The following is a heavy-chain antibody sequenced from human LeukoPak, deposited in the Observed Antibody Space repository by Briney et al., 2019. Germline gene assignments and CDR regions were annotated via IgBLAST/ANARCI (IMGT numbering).Heavy chain of an antibody. V-gene: IGHV4-59*01. CDR3: ARDRQPSWYRGLDV. J-gene: IGHJ6*02. CDR2: IYSSGST. CDR1: GDSISTSY. D-gene: IGHD6-13*01. Sequence: PSGTLSLTCTVSGDSISTSYWSWIRQPPGKGLEWIGHIYSSGSTKYNPSLSGRVTISADTSKNQLYLKLTAVTAADTAVYYCARDRQPSWYRGLDVWGQGTTVTVSS.